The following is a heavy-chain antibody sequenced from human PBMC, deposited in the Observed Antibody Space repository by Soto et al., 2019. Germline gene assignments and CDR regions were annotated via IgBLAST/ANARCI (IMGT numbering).Heavy chain of an antibody. CDR3: ARRGATAYYYYGMDV. Sequence: ASVKVSCKASGYTSTSYGISWVRQAPGQGLEWMGWISAYNGNTNYAQKLQGRVTMTTDTSTSTAYMELRSLRSDDTAVYYCARRGATAYYYYGMDVWGQGTTVTVSS. V-gene: IGHV1-18*01. CDR2: ISAYNGNT. J-gene: IGHJ6*02. D-gene: IGHD1-26*01. CDR1: GYTSTSYG.